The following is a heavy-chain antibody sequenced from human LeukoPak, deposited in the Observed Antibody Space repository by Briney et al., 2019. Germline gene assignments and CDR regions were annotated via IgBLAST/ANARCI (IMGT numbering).Heavy chain of an antibody. CDR1: GYTFTGYY. CDR3: ARAPFIAVAGTIDY. Sequence: ASVKVSCKASGYTFTGYYMHWVRQAPGQGLEWMGWINPNRGGTNYAQKFQGRVTMTRDTSISTAYMELSRLRSDDTAVYYCARAPFIAVAGTIDYWGQGTLVTVSS. V-gene: IGHV1-2*02. CDR2: INPNRGGT. J-gene: IGHJ4*02. D-gene: IGHD6-19*01.